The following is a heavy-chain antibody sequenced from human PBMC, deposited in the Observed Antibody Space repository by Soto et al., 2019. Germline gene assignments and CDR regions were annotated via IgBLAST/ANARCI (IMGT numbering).Heavy chain of an antibody. CDR2: IDPTDSFT. Sequence: GESLKISWEGSGYALSNYWINWVRQVSGKGVEWMGRIDPTDSFTNYSPSFQGHVTLSVDKSTSTAYVQWSSLKASPTPMYYCGRHGGDGYHIDYWGQGTLVTVSS. V-gene: IGHV5-10-1*01. D-gene: IGHD2-21*01. J-gene: IGHJ4*02. CDR1: GYALSNYW. CDR3: GRHGGDGYHIDY.